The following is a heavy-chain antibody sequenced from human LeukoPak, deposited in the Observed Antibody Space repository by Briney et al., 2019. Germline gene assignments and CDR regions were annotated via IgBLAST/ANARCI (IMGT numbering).Heavy chain of an antibody. J-gene: IGHJ5*02. CDR1: GFTFSSYV. Sequence: GGTLRLSCAASGFTFSSYVMSWVRQAPGKGLEWVSAITGSGGSTYYADSVKGRFTISRDNSKNTLYLQMNSLRAEDTAVYYCAKDGSSGYYLTGNWFDPWGQGTLVTVSS. D-gene: IGHD3-22*01. CDR3: AKDGSSGYYLTGNWFDP. V-gene: IGHV3-23*01. CDR2: ITGSGGST.